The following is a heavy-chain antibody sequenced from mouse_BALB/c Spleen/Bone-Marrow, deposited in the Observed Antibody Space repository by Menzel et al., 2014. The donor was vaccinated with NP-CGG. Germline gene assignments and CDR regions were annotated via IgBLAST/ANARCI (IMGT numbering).Heavy chain of an antibody. V-gene: IGHV14-3*02. CDR3: ASYYYGSSRFAY. Sequence: VQLQQSGAELVKSGASVKLSCTASGFNIXDTYMHWVKQRPEQGLEWIGRIDPANGNTKYDPKFQGKATITADTSSNTAYLQLNSLTSEDTAVYYCASYYYGSSRFAYWGQGTLATVSA. CDR1: GFNIXDTY. CDR2: IDPANGNT. D-gene: IGHD1-1*01. J-gene: IGHJ3*01.